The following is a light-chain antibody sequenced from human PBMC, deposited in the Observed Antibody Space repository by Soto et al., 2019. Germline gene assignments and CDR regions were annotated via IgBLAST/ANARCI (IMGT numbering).Light chain of an antibody. CDR1: SSDVGSYNI. J-gene: IGLJ1*01. CDR3: CLYAVSSTFPYV. Sequence: QSALTQPASVSGSPGQSITISCTGTSSDVGSYNIVSWYQQHPGKAPKLMIYEVSKRPSGVSNRFSGSKSGNTASLTISGLQPEDEADYYCCLYAVSSTFPYVFGTGTQVNVL. CDR2: EVS. V-gene: IGLV2-23*02.